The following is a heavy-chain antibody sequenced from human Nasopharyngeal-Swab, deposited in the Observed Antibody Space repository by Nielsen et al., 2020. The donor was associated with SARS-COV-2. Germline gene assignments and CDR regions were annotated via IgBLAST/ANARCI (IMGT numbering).Heavy chain of an antibody. CDR2: IKQDGSEK. V-gene: IGHV3-7*01. Sequence: GGSLRLSCAASGFTFSSYAMSWVRQAPGKGLEWVANIKQDGSEKYYVDSVKGRFTISRDNAKNSLYLQMNSLRAEDTAVYYCARDCPQPCYGDDYWGQGTLVTVSS. CDR1: GFTFSSYA. J-gene: IGHJ4*02. D-gene: IGHD2-2*01. CDR3: ARDCPQPCYGDDY.